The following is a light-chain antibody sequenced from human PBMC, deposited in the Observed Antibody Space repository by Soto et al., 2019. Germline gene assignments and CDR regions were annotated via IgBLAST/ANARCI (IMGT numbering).Light chain of an antibody. V-gene: IGLV1-44*01. CDR2: TNN. J-gene: IGLJ2*01. CDR1: SSNIGSKA. CDR3: AAWDDSLNGFVA. Sequence: QSVLTQPPSVSGTPGQRVTISCSGSSSNIGSKAVTWYQQLPGTAPKLLIHTNNQRPSGVPDRFSGSKSGTSASLAISGLQCEDEADYHCAAWDDSLNGFVAFGGGTKLTVL.